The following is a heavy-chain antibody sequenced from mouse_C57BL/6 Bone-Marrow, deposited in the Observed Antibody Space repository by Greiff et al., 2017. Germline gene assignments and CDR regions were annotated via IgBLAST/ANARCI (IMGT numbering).Heavy chain of an antibody. J-gene: IGHJ3*01. V-gene: IGHV1-81*01. Sequence: VMLVESGAELARPGASVKLSCKASGYTFTSYGISWVKQRPGQGLEWIGEIYPRSGNTYYNEKFKGKATLTADKSSSTAYMELRSLTSEDSAVYFCARSDSNFPWFAYWGQGTLVTVSA. CDR3: ARSDSNFPWFAY. CDR1: GYTFTSYG. CDR2: IYPRSGNT. D-gene: IGHD2-5*01.